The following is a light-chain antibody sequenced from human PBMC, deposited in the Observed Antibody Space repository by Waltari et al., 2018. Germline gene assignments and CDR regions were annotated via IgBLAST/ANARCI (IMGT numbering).Light chain of an antibody. J-gene: IGLJ2*01. Sequence: QPALTQPAPVSWPPGQSIAISCTGTNRAVGGSKFVSWSQQPPGQPPKLMIYDATKGPQGVSDRFPGSKSDNTASLTISGLQAGDEADYYCSSYTSSGTVVFGGGTKLTVL. CDR2: DAT. CDR3: SSYTSSGTVV. CDR1: NRAVGGSKF. V-gene: IGLV2-14*01.